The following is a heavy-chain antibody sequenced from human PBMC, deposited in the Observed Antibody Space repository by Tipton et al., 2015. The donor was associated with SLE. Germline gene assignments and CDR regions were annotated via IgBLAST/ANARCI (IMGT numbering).Heavy chain of an antibody. CDR3: AGDYGGNWFDP. J-gene: IGHJ5*02. V-gene: IGHV4-31*03. Sequence: TLSLTCTVSGGSISSHYWSWIRQHPGKGLEWIGYIYYSGSTYYNPSLKSRVTISVDTSKNQFSLKLSSVTAADTAVYYCAGDYGGNWFDPWGQGTLVTVSS. CDR1: GGSISSHY. CDR2: IYYSGST. D-gene: IGHD4-23*01.